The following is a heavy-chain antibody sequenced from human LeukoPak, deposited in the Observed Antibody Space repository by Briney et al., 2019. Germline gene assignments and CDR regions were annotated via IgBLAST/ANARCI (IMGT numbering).Heavy chain of an antibody. D-gene: IGHD2-15*01. CDR1: GFTFSSYA. CDR3: TRGIPVAATRGYFDY. CDR2: VNNDGSST. J-gene: IGHJ4*02. Sequence: GGSLRLSCAASGFTFSSYAMSWVRQAPGKGLVWVSRVNNDGSSTTYADSVKGRFTISRDNAKNTLYLQMNSLRAEDTAVYYCTRGIPVAATRGYFDYWGQGTLVTVSS. V-gene: IGHV3-74*01.